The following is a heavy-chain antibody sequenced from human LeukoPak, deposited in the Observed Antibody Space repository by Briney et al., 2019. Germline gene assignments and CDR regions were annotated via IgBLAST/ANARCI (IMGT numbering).Heavy chain of an antibody. V-gene: IGHV3-23*01. CDR2: ISGSGGST. D-gene: IGHD3-10*01. CDR1: GFTFSSYG. CDR3: AKDGLGFYGSGSRYYYYMDV. J-gene: IGHJ6*03. Sequence: GGSLRLSCAASGFTFSSYGMSWVRQAPGKGLEWVSTISGSGGSTYYADSVKGRFTISRDNSKNTLYLQMNSLRAEDTAVYYCAKDGLGFYGSGSRYYYYMDVWGKGTTVTISS.